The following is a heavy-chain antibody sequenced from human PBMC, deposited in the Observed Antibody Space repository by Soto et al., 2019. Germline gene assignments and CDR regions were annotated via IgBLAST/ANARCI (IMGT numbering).Heavy chain of an antibody. Sequence: QVQLQESGPGLVKPSQTLSLTCTVSGGSISSGGYYWSWISQHPGKGLEWIGYIYYSGSTYYNPSLKSRVTISVDTSKNQFSLTLSSVTAADTAVYYCARDSPMVRGVIIPGMDVWGQGTTVTVSS. V-gene: IGHV4-31*03. CDR3: ARDSPMVRGVIIPGMDV. J-gene: IGHJ6*02. CDR1: GGSISSGGYY. CDR2: IYYSGST. D-gene: IGHD3-10*01.